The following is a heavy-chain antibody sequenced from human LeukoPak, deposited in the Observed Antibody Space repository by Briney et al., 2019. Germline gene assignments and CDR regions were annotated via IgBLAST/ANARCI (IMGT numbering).Heavy chain of an antibody. CDR1: GFTFSDHY. CDR3: ARGGVTAPVLYYFDY. Sequence: GGSLRLSCVASGFTFSDHYMDWVRQAPGKGLEWVSVMFGGASTYYADSVKGRFTISRDNFKNTLYLQMNSLRAEDTAVYYCARGGVTAPVLYYFDYWGQGTLVTVSS. D-gene: IGHD2-21*02. V-gene: IGHV3-66*01. J-gene: IGHJ4*02. CDR2: MFGGAST.